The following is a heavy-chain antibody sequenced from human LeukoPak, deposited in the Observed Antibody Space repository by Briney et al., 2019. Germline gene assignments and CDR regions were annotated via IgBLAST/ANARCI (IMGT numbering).Heavy chain of an antibody. CDR3: ARGHSGSLD. D-gene: IGHD1-26*01. V-gene: IGHV3-72*01. Sequence: GGSLRLSCAASGFTFSDHYMDWVRPAPGEGLEWVGRTRNKVNSYTTEYAASVQGRFTNSRDDSKNSLYLQMNSLKTEDTAVYYCARGHSGSLDWGQGTLVTVSS. CDR1: GFTFSDHY. J-gene: IGHJ4*02. CDR2: TRNKVNSYTT.